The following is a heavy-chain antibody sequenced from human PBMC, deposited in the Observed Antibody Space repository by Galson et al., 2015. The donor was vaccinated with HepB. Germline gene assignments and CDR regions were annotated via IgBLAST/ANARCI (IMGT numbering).Heavy chain of an antibody. V-gene: IGHV1-69*06. CDR2: IIPISGTS. Sequence: SVKVSCKASGGTFNSYVISWVRQAPGQGLEWMGGIIPISGTSNYAQKFQDRVTITADKSMSTAYMELSSLRSGDTAVYYCARDRLVVRPVEFVFGGRDHGMDVWGQGTTVTVSS. CDR3: ARDRLVVRPVEFVFGGRDHGMDV. J-gene: IGHJ6*02. CDR1: GGTFNSYV. D-gene: IGHD6-6*01.